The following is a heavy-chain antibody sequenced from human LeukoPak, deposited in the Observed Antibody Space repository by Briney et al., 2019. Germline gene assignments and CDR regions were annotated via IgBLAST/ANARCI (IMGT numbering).Heavy chain of an antibody. Sequence: SQTLSLTCAISGDSVSSNSAAWNWIRQSPSRGLEWLGRTYYRSKWYNDYAVSVKSRITINPDTSKNQFSLQLNSVTPEDTAVYYCASDRGYSYGTPPGNWFDPWGQGTLVTVSS. CDR2: TYYRSKWYN. J-gene: IGHJ5*02. D-gene: IGHD5-18*01. CDR1: GDSVSSNSAA. V-gene: IGHV6-1*01. CDR3: ASDRGYSYGTPPGNWFDP.